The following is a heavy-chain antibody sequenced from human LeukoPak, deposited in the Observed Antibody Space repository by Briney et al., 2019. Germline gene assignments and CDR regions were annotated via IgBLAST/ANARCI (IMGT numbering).Heavy chain of an antibody. CDR3: AKLIAAAGMFDY. CDR2: ISYDGSNK. D-gene: IGHD6-13*01. CDR1: GFTFSSYG. J-gene: IGHJ4*02. Sequence: GGSLRLSCAASGFTFSSYGMHWVRQAPGKGLEWVAVISYDGSNKYYADSVKGRFTISRDNSKNTLYLQMSSLRAEDTAVYYCAKLIAAAGMFDYWGQGTLVTVSS. V-gene: IGHV3-30*18.